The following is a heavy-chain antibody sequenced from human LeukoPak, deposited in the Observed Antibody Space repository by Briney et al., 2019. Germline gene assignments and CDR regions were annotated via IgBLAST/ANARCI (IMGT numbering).Heavy chain of an antibody. CDR2: IDSRGATT. CDR3: ARNDYTDDDPDLFDP. V-gene: IGHV3-48*01. D-gene: IGHD3-16*01. J-gene: IGHJ5*02. CDR1: GFRFSTYS. Sequence: PGGSLRLSCVASGFRFSTYSMNWVRQAPGKGLEWISYIDSRGATTSYAKSVTGRFTISRDNDKNSLYLQMNSLRAEDTALYYCARNDYTDDDPDLFDPWGQGTLVIVSS.